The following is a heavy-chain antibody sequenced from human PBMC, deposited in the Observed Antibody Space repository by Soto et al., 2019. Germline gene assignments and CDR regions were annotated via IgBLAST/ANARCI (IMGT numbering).Heavy chain of an antibody. CDR1: GYTFTSYD. J-gene: IGHJ5*02. CDR2: MNPNSGNT. V-gene: IGHV1-8*01. D-gene: IGHD3-9*01. CDR3: ARGLAYYDILTAQTNWFDP. Sequence: QVQLVQSGAEVKKPGASVKVSCKASGYTFTSYDINWVRQATGQGLEWMGWMNPNSGNTGYAQKFEGRVTMTRNTSISTAYMELSSLRSEDTAVYYCARGLAYYDILTAQTNWFDPWGQGTLVTVSS.